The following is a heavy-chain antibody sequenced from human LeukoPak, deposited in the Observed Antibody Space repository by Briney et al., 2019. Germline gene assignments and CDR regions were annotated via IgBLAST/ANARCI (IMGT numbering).Heavy chain of an antibody. J-gene: IGHJ3*02. CDR2: MNPNSGNT. Sequence: ASVKVSCKXSGYTFTSYDINWVRQATGQGPEWMGWMNPNSGNTGYAQKFQGRVTITRNTSISTAYMELSSLRSEDTAVYYCARVWRVGERAKDSSGYLDIWGQGTMVTVSS. V-gene: IGHV1-8*03. CDR1: GYTFTSYD. D-gene: IGHD3-22*01. CDR3: ARVWRVGERAKDSSGYLDI.